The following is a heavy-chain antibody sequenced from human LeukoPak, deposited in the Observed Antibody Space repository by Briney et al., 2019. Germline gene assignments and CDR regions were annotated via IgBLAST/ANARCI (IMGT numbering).Heavy chain of an antibody. CDR1: GYSFTSYW. V-gene: IGHV5-51*01. CDR3: ARTDYGGNTYYYYYGMDV. J-gene: IGHJ6*02. CDR2: IYPGDSDT. D-gene: IGHD4-23*01. Sequence: GESLKISCKGSGYSFTSYWIGWVRQMPGKGLEWMGIIYPGDSDTRYSPSFQGQVTISADKSISTAYLQWSSLKASDTAMYYCARTDYGGNTYYYYYGMDVLGQGTTVTVSS.